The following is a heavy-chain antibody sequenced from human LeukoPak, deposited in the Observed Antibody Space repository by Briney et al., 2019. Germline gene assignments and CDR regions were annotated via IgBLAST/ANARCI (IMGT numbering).Heavy chain of an antibody. CDR2: ISGSGGST. CDR1: GFTFSSYA. J-gene: IGHJ4*02. D-gene: IGHD6-19*01. CDR3: AKGLGLAVAGIDY. Sequence: PGGSLRLSCAASGFTFSSYAMSWVRQAPGKGLEWVSAISGSGGSTYYADSVRGRFTISRDNSKNTLYLQMNSLRAEDTAVYYCAKGLGLAVAGIDYWGQGTLVTVSS. V-gene: IGHV3-23*01.